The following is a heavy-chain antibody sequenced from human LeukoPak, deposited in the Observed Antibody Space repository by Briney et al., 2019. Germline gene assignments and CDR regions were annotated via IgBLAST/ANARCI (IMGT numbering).Heavy chain of an antibody. V-gene: IGHV3-48*03. CDR2: ISKSGTPV. D-gene: IGHD3-10*01. CDR3: VREDATRGDAFDI. CDR1: GFTFSGYE. J-gene: IGHJ3*02. Sequence: PGGSLRLSCAASGFTFSGYEMNWVHQAPGRGLEWVSYISKSGTPVYYTDSVKGRFTISRDNAENSLYLQMNSLRAEDTAMYYCVREDATRGDAFDIWGQGTLVSVSS.